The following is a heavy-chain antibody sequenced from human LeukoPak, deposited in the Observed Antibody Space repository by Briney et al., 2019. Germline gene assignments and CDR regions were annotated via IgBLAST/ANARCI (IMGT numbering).Heavy chain of an antibody. CDR2: IYTSGST. D-gene: IGHD5-18*01. J-gene: IGHJ6*03. V-gene: IGHV4-61*02. CDR3: AREGGGGYSYGWYYYYMDV. CDR1: GGSISRSRDY. Sequence: PSETLSLTCTVSGGSISRSRDYWGWIRQPPGKGLEWIGRIYTSGSTNYNPSLKSRVTISVDTSKNQFSLKLSSVTAADTAVYYCAREGGGGYSYGWYYYYMDVWGKGTTVTISS.